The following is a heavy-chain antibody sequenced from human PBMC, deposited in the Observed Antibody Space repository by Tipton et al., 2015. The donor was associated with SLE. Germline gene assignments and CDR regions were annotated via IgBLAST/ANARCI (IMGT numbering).Heavy chain of an antibody. D-gene: IGHD6-19*01. CDR2: ISYDGSNK. Sequence: SLRLSCAASGFTFSSYAMHWVRQAPGKGLEWVAVISYDGSNKYYADSVKGRFTISRDNSKNTLYLQMNSLRAEDTAVYYCASVAVAVSEGAFDIWGQGTMVTVSS. J-gene: IGHJ3*02. CDR1: GFTFSSYA. CDR3: ASVAVAVSEGAFDI. V-gene: IGHV3-30*04.